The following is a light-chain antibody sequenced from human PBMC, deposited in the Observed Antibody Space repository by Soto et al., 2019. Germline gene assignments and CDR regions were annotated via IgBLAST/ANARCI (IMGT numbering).Light chain of an antibody. CDR1: SSNIGSNT. CDR2: SNN. J-gene: IGLJ3*02. V-gene: IGLV1-44*01. CDR3: AAWDDSLNGWV. Sequence: QSVLTQPPSASGTPGQRVTISCSGSSSNIGSNTVNLYQQLPGTAPKLIIYSNNQRPSGVPVRFSGSKSGTSASLAISGLQSEDEADYYCAAWDDSLNGWVFGGGTKLTVL.